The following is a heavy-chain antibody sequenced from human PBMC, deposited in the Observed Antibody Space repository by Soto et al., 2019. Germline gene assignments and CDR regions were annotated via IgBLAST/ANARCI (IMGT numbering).Heavy chain of an antibody. CDR1: GFTFTKFA. CDR2: ISGSGGSS. Sequence: WGSLRLSCAASGFTFTKFALSWVRQAPGKGLEWVSGISGSGGSSYYADSVKGRFTISRDNSKSTLFLQMNSLRAEDTAVYYCAKRGYSYGSAMDVWGQGTTVTVSS. V-gene: IGHV3-23*01. D-gene: IGHD5-18*01. CDR3: AKRGYSYGSAMDV. J-gene: IGHJ6*02.